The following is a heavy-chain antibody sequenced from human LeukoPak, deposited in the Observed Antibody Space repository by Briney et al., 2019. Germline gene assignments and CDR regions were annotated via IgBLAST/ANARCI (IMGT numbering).Heavy chain of an antibody. D-gene: IGHD3-10*01. Sequence: SETLSLTCTVSGGSISSYYWSWIRQPPGKGLEWIGYIYYSGSTNYNPSLKSRVTISVDTFKNQFSLKLSSVTAADTAVYYCMVRGIGHAFDIWGQGTMVTVSS. V-gene: IGHV4-59*01. CDR1: GGSISSYY. J-gene: IGHJ3*02. CDR2: IYYSGST. CDR3: MVRGIGHAFDI.